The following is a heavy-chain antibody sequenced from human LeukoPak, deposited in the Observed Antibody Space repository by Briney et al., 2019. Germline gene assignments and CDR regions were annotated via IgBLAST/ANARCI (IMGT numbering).Heavy chain of an antibody. Sequence: ASVKVSCKTSGYIFNNFGITWVRQAPGQGLEWMGWISAYNGNTNYAQKLQGRVTMTTDTSTSTAYMELTSLRSDDTAVYYCARDESSSSWLYYWGQGTLVTVSS. CDR1: GYIFNNFG. CDR2: ISAYNGNT. J-gene: IGHJ4*02. V-gene: IGHV1-18*01. D-gene: IGHD6-13*01. CDR3: ARDESSSSWLYY.